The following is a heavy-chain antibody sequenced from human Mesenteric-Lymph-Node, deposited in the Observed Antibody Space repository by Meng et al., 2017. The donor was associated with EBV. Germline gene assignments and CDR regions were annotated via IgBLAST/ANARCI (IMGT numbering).Heavy chain of an antibody. Sequence: QVQLQPWGGRLLEPSDTLSLTCAGYGGSVSGYYWGWHRQPPGKGREWIGEINHSGSTNYNPSLKSRVTISVDTSKNQFSLKLSSVTAADTAVYSCARGMATIIWGQGTLVTVSS. D-gene: IGHD5-24*01. CDR3: ARGMATII. CDR1: GGSVSGYY. CDR2: INHSGST. V-gene: IGHV4-34*01. J-gene: IGHJ4*02.